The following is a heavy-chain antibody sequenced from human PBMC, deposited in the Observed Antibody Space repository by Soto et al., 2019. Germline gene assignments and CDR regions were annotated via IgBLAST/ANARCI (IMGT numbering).Heavy chain of an antibody. CDR3: AKDLSREPKEHPSSGYSSGWLFDY. Sequence: RGSLRLSCAASGFTFSSYAMSWVRQAPGKGLEWVSAISGSGGSTYYADSVKGRFTISRDNSKNTLYLQMNSLRAEDTAVYYCAKDLSREPKEHPSSGYSSGWLFDYWGQGTLVTVSS. J-gene: IGHJ4*02. D-gene: IGHD6-19*01. CDR2: ISGSGGST. CDR1: GFTFSSYA. V-gene: IGHV3-23*01.